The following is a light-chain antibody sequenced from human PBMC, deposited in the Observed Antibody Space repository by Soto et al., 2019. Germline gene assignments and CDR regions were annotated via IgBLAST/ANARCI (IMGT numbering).Light chain of an antibody. CDR1: RSISSY. CDR2: AAS. J-gene: IGKJ1*01. V-gene: IGKV1-39*01. Sequence: DIQMTQSPSSLSASVGDRVTITCRASRSISSYLNWYQQKPGKAPKFLIYAASSLQSGVPSRFSGSGSGTDFALTISSLQPEDFATYYCQQSHSTPWTFGQGTKVDIK. CDR3: QQSHSTPWT.